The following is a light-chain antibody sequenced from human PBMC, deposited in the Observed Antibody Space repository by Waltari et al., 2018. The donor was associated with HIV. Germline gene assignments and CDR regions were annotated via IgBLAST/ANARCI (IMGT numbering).Light chain of an antibody. CDR2: DVS. V-gene: IGLV2-11*01. CDR3: CSHAGNLIFA. CDR1: SSYVDTF. Sequence: QSALTQPHPVSGSPGQSLTISCTGTSSYVDTFVSWYHHHPGKAHKVIIYDVSKRPSGVPDRFSGSKSGNTAFLTISGLQAEDEADYHCCSHAGNLIFAFGTGTKVTVL. J-gene: IGLJ1*01.